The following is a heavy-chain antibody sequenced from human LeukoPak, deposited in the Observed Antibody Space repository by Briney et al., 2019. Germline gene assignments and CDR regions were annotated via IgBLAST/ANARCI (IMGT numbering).Heavy chain of an antibody. CDR1: GGSISSSSYY. CDR2: IYYSGST. J-gene: IGHJ4*02. D-gene: IGHD2-15*01. Sequence: SETLSLTCTVSGGSISSSSYYWGWIRQPPGKGLEWIGSIYYSGSTYYNPSLKSRVTISVDTSKNQFSLKLSSVTAADTAVYYCARTYCSGGSCYFDYWGQGTLVTVSS. CDR3: ARTYCSGGSCYFDY. V-gene: IGHV4-39*07.